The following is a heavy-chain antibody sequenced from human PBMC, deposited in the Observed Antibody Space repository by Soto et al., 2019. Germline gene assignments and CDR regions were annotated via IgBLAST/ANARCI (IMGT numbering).Heavy chain of an antibody. CDR2: ISSSSSYI. CDR1: GFTFSSYS. J-gene: IGHJ4*02. CDR3: ARDQVGYCSGGSCPANRDY. V-gene: IGHV3-21*01. D-gene: IGHD2-15*01. Sequence: GGSLRLSCAASGFTFSSYSMNWVRQAPGKGLEWVSSISSSSSYIYYAGSVKGRFTISRDNAKNSLYLQMNSLRAEDTAVYYCARDQVGYCSGGSCPANRDYWGQGTLVTVSS.